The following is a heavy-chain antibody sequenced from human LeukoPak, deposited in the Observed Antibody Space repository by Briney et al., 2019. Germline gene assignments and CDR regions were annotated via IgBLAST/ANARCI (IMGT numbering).Heavy chain of an antibody. V-gene: IGHV1-69*13. J-gene: IGHJ4*02. D-gene: IGHD6-13*01. CDR2: IIPIFGTA. CDR3: VFLQLGVEVDY. CDR1: GGTFSSYA. Sequence: SVKVSCKASGGTFSSYAISWVRQAPGQGLEWMGGIIPIFGTANYAQKFQGRVTITADESTSTAYMELSSLRSEDTAVYYSVFLQLGVEVDYWGQGTLVTVSS.